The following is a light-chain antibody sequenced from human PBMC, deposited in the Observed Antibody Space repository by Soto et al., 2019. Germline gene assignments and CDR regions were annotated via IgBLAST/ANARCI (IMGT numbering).Light chain of an antibody. CDR3: SSYASSDSYYV. J-gene: IGLJ1*01. CDR1: SSDVGTYDF. V-gene: IGLV2-23*02. CDR2: EVT. Sequence: QSALTQPASVSGSPGQSITVSCTGTSSDVGTYDFVSWYQQHPGTAPKLMIYEVTKRPSGVSDRFSGSKSGNTASLTISGLQAEDEADYYCSSYASSDSYYVFGTGTKVTVL.